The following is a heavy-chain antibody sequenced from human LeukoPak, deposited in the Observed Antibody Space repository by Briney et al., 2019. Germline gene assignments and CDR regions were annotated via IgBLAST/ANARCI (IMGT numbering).Heavy chain of an antibody. D-gene: IGHD3-22*01. V-gene: IGHV3-21*01. J-gene: IGHJ4*02. CDR2: ISSSSSNI. CDR3: ARGEDSSGYYGLTPKQIDY. CDR1: GFTFSSYS. Sequence: GGSLRLSCTASGFTFSSYSMNWVRQAPGKGLEWVSYISSSSSNIFYADSFKGRFTISRDNAQNSLYLQMNSLRAEDTAVYYCARGEDSSGYYGLTPKQIDYWGQGTLVTVSS.